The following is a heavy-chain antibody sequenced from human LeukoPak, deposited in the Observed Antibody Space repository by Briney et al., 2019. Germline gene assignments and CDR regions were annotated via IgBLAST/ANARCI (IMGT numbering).Heavy chain of an antibody. Sequence: SETLSLTCAVYGGSFSGYYWSWIRQPPGKGLEWIGSIYHSGSTYYNPSLKSRVTISVDTSKNQFSLKLSSVTAADTAVYYCARGVTTELDYWGQGTLVTVSS. CDR2: IYHSGST. V-gene: IGHV4-34*01. J-gene: IGHJ4*02. CDR3: ARGVTTELDY. D-gene: IGHD4-17*01. CDR1: GGSFSGYY.